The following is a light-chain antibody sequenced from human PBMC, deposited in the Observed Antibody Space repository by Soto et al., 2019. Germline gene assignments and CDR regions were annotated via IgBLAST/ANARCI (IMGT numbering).Light chain of an antibody. V-gene: IGKV1-5*03. CDR3: QQYNFPSRT. CDR1: QSISTW. CDR2: KAS. J-gene: IGKJ1*01. Sequence: DIQMTQSPSTLSAPVGDTVTITCRASQSISTWLAWYQQKPGKAPKLLIYKASSLQGGVPSRFSGIGSGTEFTLTISSLQPDDFATYYCQQYNFPSRTFGQGTKVEIK.